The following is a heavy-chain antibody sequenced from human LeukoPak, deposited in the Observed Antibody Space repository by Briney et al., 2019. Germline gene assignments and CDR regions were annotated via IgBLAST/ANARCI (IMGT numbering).Heavy chain of an antibody. CDR2: INSDGSST. CDR3: ARWSRSSGYDSFRVGG. V-gene: IGHV3-74*01. J-gene: IGHJ4*02. Sequence: GGSLRLSCAASGFTFSSYWMHWVRQAPGKGLVWVSRINSDGSSTSYADSVKGRFTISRDNAKNTLYLQMNSLRAEDTAVYYCARWSRSSGYDSFRVGGWGQGTLVTVSS. D-gene: IGHD5-12*01. CDR1: GFTFSSYW.